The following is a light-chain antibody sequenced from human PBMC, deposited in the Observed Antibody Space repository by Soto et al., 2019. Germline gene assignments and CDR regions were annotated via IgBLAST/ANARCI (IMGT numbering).Light chain of an antibody. CDR3: QRYGDSPPNT. CDR1: LSVNSRF. CDR2: AAS. Sequence: EIVLTQSPGTLSLSPGESATLSCRASLSVNSRFLAWYQHKPGQAPRLLIYAASTRASGIPDRFSGSTSGTDFTLTISRLEPEDFAVYYCQRYGDSPPNTFGQGTKLEIK. V-gene: IGKV3-20*01. J-gene: IGKJ2*01.